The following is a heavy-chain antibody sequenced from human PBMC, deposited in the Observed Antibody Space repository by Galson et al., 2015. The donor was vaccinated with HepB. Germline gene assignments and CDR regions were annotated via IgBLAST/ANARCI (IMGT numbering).Heavy chain of an antibody. CDR1: GYTFTGYY. D-gene: IGHD3-3*01. CDR3: ARELRFLEWLRGVRFDP. V-gene: IGHV1-2*02. CDR2: INPNSGGT. Sequence: SVKVSCKASGYTFTGYYMHWVRQAPGQGLEWMGWINPNSGGTNYAQKFQGRVTMTRDTSISTAYMELSRLRSDDTAVYYCARELRFLEWLRGVRFDPWGQGTLVTVSS. J-gene: IGHJ5*02.